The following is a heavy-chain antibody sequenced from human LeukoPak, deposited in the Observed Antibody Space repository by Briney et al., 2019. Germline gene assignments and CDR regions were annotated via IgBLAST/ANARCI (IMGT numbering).Heavy chain of an antibody. V-gene: IGHV3-48*01. Sequence: GGSLRLSCEASGFPFMTYAMNWVRQSPGKGLEWVAFLTRGSSNIQYAESVKGRFAISRDNGKDSLFLQMNSLRAEDTAVYYCARVVPVHEYYNSYMDVWGKGTTVTVSS. D-gene: IGHD1-1*01. CDR3: ARVVPVHEYYNSYMDV. J-gene: IGHJ6*03. CDR1: GFPFMTYA. CDR2: LTRGSSNI.